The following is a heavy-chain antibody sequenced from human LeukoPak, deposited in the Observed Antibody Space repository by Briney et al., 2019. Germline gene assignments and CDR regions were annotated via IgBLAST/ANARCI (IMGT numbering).Heavy chain of an antibody. CDR2: IDYSGST. J-gene: IGHJ3*02. CDR3: ARDRRRDLLHAFDI. D-gene: IGHD1-26*01. CDR1: GATISRYY. V-gene: IGHV4-59*01. Sequence: SETLSLTCTVSGATISRYYWSWIRQPPGKGLEWIAYIDYSGSTNYNPSLKSRLTISLDASKNQFSLKLSSVTAADTAVYYCARDRRRDLLHAFDIWGQGTMVTVSS.